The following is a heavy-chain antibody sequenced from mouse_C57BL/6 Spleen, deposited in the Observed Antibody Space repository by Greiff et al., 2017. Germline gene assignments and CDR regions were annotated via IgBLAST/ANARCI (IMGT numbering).Heavy chain of an antibody. CDR1: GYTFTRYW. CDR3: ARSFDYSAWFAY. Sequence: VQLQQPGAELVMPGASVKLSCKASGYTFTRYWMHWVKQRPGQGLEWIGEIDPSDSYTNYNQKFTGKSTLTVDKYSSTAYMQLSSLTSEDSAVYYCARSFDYSAWFAYWGQGTLVTVSA. CDR2: IDPSDSYT. D-gene: IGHD1-1*02. V-gene: IGHV1-69*01. J-gene: IGHJ3*01.